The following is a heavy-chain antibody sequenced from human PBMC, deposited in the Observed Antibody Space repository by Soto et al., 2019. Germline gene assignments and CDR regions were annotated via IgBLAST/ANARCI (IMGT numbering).Heavy chain of an antibody. V-gene: IGHV3-66*01. CDR3: ARDDCTSTSCFAED. CDR1: GFTVSGNY. J-gene: IGHJ4*02. D-gene: IGHD2-2*01. CDR2: LYSSGST. Sequence: GGSLRLSCAASGFTVSGNYMSWVRQAPGKGLEWVSILYSSGSTDYADSVKGRFTISVDNSKNTLHLQMNSLRVEDTVVYYCARDDCTSTSCFAEDWGQGTLVTVSS.